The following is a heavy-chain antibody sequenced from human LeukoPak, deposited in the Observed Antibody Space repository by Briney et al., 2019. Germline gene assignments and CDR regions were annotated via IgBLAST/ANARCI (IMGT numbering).Heavy chain of an antibody. CDR2: ISYDGYDK. D-gene: IGHD2-21*01. J-gene: IGHJ4*02. Sequence: PGGSLRLSCAASGFTFNDYAKYWVRQAPGKGLEWVTLISYDGYDKSYADSVRGRFTISRDNSRNTLYLQMDSLRSEDTAVYYCARDFFPVVDSTWYEIGYWGQGTLVTVSS. V-gene: IGHV3-30-3*01. CDR1: GFTFNDYA. CDR3: ARDFFPVVDSTWYEIGY.